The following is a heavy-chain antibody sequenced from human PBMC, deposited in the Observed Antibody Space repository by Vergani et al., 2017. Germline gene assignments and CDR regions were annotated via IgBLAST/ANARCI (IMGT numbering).Heavy chain of an antibody. CDR3: ARGGTRYYFDY. D-gene: IGHD3-16*01. Sequence: QVQLVQSGAEVKKPGSSVKVSCKASGGTFSSYAISWVRQAPGQGLEWMGRIIPILGIANYAQKFQGSVTITADKSTSTAYMELSSLRSEDTAVYYCARGGTRYYFDYWGQGTLVTVSS. J-gene: IGHJ4*02. CDR2: IIPILGIA. CDR1: GGTFSSYA. V-gene: IGHV1-69*04.